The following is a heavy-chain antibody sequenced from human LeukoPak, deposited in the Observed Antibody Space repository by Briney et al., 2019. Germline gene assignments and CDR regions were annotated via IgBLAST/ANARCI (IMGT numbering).Heavy chain of an antibody. CDR1: AFTFSDFY. CDR2: ISGSGRTI. D-gene: IGHD6-13*01. J-gene: IGHJ4*02. CDR3: ARDYVAGALDY. V-gene: IGHV3-11*04. Sequence: GGSLRLSCAASAFTFSDFYMSWLRQAPGRGLEWVSYISGSGRTIRYADSVKGRFTISRDNAKNSLYLQMNSLRAEDTAVYYCARDYVAGALDYWGPGTLVTVSS.